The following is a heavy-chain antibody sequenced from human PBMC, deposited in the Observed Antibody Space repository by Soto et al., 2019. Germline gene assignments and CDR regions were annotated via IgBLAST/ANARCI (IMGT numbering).Heavy chain of an antibody. CDR1: GFDFSSYA. D-gene: IGHD3-10*01. CDR3: AKDWQGTSSGTSDY. J-gene: IGHJ4*02. V-gene: IGHV3-23*01. Sequence: DVYLLESGGTLVQPGGSLRLSCAASGFDFSSYAMTWVRQAPGKGLEWVSGITYTGDTTYYADSVQGRFTISKDNYRNTLYLQMNSLRADDTAMYFCAKDWQGTSSGTSDYWGQGTLVTVSS. CDR2: ITYTGDTT.